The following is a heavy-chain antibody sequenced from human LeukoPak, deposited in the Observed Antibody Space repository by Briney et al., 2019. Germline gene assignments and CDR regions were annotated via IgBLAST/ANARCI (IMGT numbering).Heavy chain of an antibody. CDR1: GFTFSDYY. V-gene: IGHV3-11*01. Sequence: PGGSLRLSCAASGFTFSDYYMSWIRQAPGKGLEWVSYISSSDSTIYYADSVKGRFTISRDNAKNSLYLQMNSLRAEDTAVYYCARGSYDFWSGYYPNDYWGQGTLVTVSS. J-gene: IGHJ4*02. CDR3: ARGSYDFWSGYYPNDY. D-gene: IGHD3-3*01. CDR2: ISSSDSTI.